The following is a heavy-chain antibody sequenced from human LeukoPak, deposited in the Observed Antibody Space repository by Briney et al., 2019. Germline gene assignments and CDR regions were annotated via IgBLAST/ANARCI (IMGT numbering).Heavy chain of an antibody. CDR1: GFTFTSFS. Sequence: KPGGSLRPSCAASGFTFTSFSFNWVRQAPGKGLEWVSSINTVATYIYYADSVRGRFTISRDNAKNSVYLQMDSLRAEDTGVYYCARLRRNGDSGGFYYYYDYWGQGTLVTVSS. CDR2: INTVATYI. CDR3: ARLRRNGDSGGFYYYYDY. D-gene: IGHD3-22*01. V-gene: IGHV3-21*01. J-gene: IGHJ4*02.